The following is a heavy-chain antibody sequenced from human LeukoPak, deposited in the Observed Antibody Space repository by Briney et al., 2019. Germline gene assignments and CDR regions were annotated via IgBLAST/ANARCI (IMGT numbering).Heavy chain of an antibody. CDR1: GYTFTSYG. D-gene: IGHD6-13*01. J-gene: IGHJ4*02. CDR2: ISAYNGNT. CDR3: ARDRPYSSSWYPTYFDY. V-gene: IGHV1-18*01. Sequence: ASVKVSCKASGYTFTSYGISWVRQAPGQGLEWMGWISAYNGNTNYAQKLQGRVTMTTDTSTSTAYMELRSLRSDDTAVYYCARDRPYSSSWYPTYFDYWGQGTLVTVSS.